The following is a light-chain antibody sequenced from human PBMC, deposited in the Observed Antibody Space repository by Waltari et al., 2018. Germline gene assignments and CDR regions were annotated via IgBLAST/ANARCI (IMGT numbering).Light chain of an antibody. V-gene: IGKV1D-16*01. CDR3: LQYSSSPWT. CDR2: KAS. Sequence: DIQMTPSPSSLSASVGDTVTITCRASQSISSWLAWYQQKPGKAPKFLINKASSLQSGVPSRFSGSGSGTDFTLTISSLQPEDFTTYYCLQYSSSPWTFGQGTKVEIK. CDR1: QSISSW. J-gene: IGKJ1*01.